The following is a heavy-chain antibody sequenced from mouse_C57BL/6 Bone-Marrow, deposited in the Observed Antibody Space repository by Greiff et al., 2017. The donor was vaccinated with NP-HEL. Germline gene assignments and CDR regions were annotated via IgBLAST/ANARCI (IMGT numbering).Heavy chain of an antibody. J-gene: IGHJ1*03. D-gene: IGHD1-2*01. CDR3: ARHYYGFYWYFDV. V-gene: IGHV2-6-1*01. CDR2: IWSDGST. Sequence: VKLMESGPGLVAPSQSLSITCTVSGFSLTSYGVHWVRQPPGKGLEWLVVIWSDGSTTYNSALKSRLSISKDNSKSQVFLKMNSLQSDDTAMYYCARHYYGFYWYFDVWGTGTTVTVSS. CDR1: GFSLTSYG.